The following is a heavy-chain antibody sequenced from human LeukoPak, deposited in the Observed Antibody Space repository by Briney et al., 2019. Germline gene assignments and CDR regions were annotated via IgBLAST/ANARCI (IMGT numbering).Heavy chain of an antibody. J-gene: IGHJ4*02. CDR2: ISYDGSNK. Sequence: GGTLRLSCAASGFTFSNYGMTWVRQAPGKGLEWVAVISYDGSNKYYADSVKGRFTISRDNAKNSLYLQMNSLRAEDTAVYYCAREGGSYYCTGRPCYDYWGQGTLVTVSS. V-gene: IGHV3-30*03. CDR3: AREGGSYYCTGRPCYDY. CDR1: GFTFSNYG. D-gene: IGHD1-26*01.